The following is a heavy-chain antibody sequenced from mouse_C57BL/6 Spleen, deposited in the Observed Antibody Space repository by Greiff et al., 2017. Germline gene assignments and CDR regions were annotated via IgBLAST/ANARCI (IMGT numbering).Heavy chain of an antibody. CDR1: GYAFSSYW. V-gene: IGHV1-80*01. Sequence: VQLQQSGAELVKPGASVTISCKASGYAFSSYWMNWVKQRPGKGLEWIGQIYPGDGDTNYNGKFKGKATLTADKSSSTAYMQLSSLTSEDSAVYFCARDYYGSSSYAMDYWGQGTSVTVSS. D-gene: IGHD1-1*01. CDR3: ARDYYGSSSYAMDY. J-gene: IGHJ4*01. CDR2: IYPGDGDT.